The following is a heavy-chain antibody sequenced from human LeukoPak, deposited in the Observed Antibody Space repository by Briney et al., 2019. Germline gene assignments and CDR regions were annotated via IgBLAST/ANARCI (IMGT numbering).Heavy chain of an antibody. J-gene: IGHJ4*02. V-gene: IGHV3-30*02. CDR3: AKDDFFPSSSFDY. CDR1: GFTFSSYG. CDR2: IRYDGSNK. Sequence: PGGSLRLSCAASGFTFSSYGMHWVRQAPGKGLEGVAFIRYDGSNKYYADSVKGRFTISRDNSKNTLYLQMNSLRAEDTAVYYCAKDDFFPSSSFDYWGQGTLVSVSS. D-gene: IGHD2/OR15-2a*01.